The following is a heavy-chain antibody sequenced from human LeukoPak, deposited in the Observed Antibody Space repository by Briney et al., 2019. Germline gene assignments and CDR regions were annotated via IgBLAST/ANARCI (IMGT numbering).Heavy chain of an antibody. D-gene: IGHD6-19*01. J-gene: IGHJ4*02. CDR1: GFPFSTYA. CDR3: AKSDSSGWYRPFDY. V-gene: IGHV3-23*01. Sequence: GGSLRLSCVASGFPFSTYAMHWVRQAPGKGLEWVSAISGSAGSTYYANSVKGRFTISRDNSKNTLYLQMNSLRAEDTAIYYCAKSDSSGWYRPFDYWGQGTLVTVSS. CDR2: ISGSAGST.